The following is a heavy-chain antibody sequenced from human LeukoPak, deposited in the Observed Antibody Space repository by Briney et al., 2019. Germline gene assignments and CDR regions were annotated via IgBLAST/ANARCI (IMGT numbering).Heavy chain of an antibody. CDR1: GXSISSGGNY. CDR2: ISYSGSP. J-gene: IGHJ1*01. V-gene: IGHV4-31*02. D-gene: IGHD2-2*01. CDR3: ARGPHCSSTSCYSEYFHH. Sequence: SETLSLTWTVSGXSISSGGNYWSWIRQHPGKGREWIGYISYSGSPYYNPSLKSRVTISVDTSRNQFSLKLSSVTAADTAVYYCARGPHCSSTSCYSEYFHHWGQGTLVTVSS.